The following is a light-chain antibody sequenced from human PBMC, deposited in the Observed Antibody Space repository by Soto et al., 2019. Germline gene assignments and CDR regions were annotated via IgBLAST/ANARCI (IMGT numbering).Light chain of an antibody. V-gene: IGLV1-51*01. CDR3: GTWDSSLSAHVV. CDR2: DNN. Sequence: QSVLTQPPSVSAAPGQKVTISCSGSSSNIGKNYVSWYQQLPGTAPKLLIYDNNKRPPGIPDRFSGSKSGTPATLGITGLQTGDEDDYYCGTWDSSLSAHVVFGGGTQLTVL. J-gene: IGLJ2*01. CDR1: SSNIGKNY.